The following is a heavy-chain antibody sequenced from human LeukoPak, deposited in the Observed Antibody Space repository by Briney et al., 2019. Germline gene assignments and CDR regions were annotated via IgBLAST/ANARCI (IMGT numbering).Heavy chain of an antibody. J-gene: IGHJ5*02. Sequence: ASVKVSCKASGYTFTGYYMHWVRQAPGQGLEWMGWINPNSGGTNYAQKFQGRVTMTRDTSISTAYMELSRLRSDDTAVYYCARNYGDYAQQFDPWGQGTLVTVSS. CDR3: ARNYGDYAQQFDP. CDR2: INPNSGGT. CDR1: GYTFTGYY. D-gene: IGHD4-17*01. V-gene: IGHV1-2*02.